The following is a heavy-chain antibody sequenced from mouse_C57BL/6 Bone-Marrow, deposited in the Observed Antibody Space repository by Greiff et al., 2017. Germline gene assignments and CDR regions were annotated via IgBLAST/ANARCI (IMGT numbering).Heavy chain of an antibody. Sequence: EVKLVESGGGLVQPKGSLKLSCAASGFTFNTYAMHWVRQAPGKGLEWVARIRSKSSNYATYYADSVKDRFTISRDDSQSMLYLQMNNLKTEDTAMYYCVRGGLRQGGDWFAYWGQGTLVTVSA. V-gene: IGHV10-3*01. CDR2: IRSKSSNYAT. CDR1: GFTFNTYA. CDR3: VRGGLRQGGDWFAY. J-gene: IGHJ3*01. D-gene: IGHD2-4*01.